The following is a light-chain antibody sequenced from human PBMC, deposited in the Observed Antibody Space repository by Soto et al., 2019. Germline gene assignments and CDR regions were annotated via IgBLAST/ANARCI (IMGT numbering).Light chain of an antibody. CDR2: DVS. Sequence: QSALTQPASVSGSPGQSITISCTGTSSDVGGYNYVSWYQQHPGKAPKLMIYDVSNRPSGVSNRFSGSKSGNTASLTTSGRQAEDEADYYCSSYTSSSTVVFGGGTTVTAL. CDR1: SSDVGGYNY. V-gene: IGLV2-14*01. CDR3: SSYTSSSTVV. J-gene: IGLJ2*01.